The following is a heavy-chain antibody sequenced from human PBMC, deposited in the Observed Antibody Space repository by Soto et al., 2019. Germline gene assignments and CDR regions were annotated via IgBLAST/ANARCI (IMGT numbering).Heavy chain of an antibody. V-gene: IGHV1-69*08. CDR3: AREDDGIPFDY. CDR1: DGTFSSYT. J-gene: IGHJ4*02. CDR2: IIPILGIA. D-gene: IGHD1-1*01. Sequence: QVQLVQSGAEVKKPGSMTKVSCKDSDGTFSSYTISWVRQAPGQGLEWMGRIIPILGIANYAQKFQGRVTITADKSTSTAYMELSSLRSEDTAVYYCAREDDGIPFDYWGQGTLVTVSS.